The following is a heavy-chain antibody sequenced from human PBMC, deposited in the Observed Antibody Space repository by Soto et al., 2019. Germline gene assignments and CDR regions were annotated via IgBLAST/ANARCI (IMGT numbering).Heavy chain of an antibody. CDR3: TIFRVADSALDP. CDR2: MSYDGRDT. CDR1: GFIFSNNG. D-gene: IGHD3-3*01. Sequence: GGSLRLSCVGSGFIFSNNGTHWVRQTPGKGLEWGAFMSYDGRDTLYADSVQGRFTISRDNSKNTLFLHMSNLRAEDTAMYSCTIFRVADSALDPWGQGTLVTVSS. V-gene: IGHV3-30*02. J-gene: IGHJ5*02.